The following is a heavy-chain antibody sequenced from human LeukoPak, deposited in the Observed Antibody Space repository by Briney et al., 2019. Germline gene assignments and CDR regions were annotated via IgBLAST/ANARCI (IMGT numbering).Heavy chain of an antibody. CDR1: GGSISSYY. V-gene: IGHV4-4*07. CDR2: IYTSGST. D-gene: IGHD3-9*01. Sequence: PSETLSLTCTVSGGSISSYYWSWIRQPAGKGLEWIGRIYTSGSTNYNPSLKSRVTMSVDTSKNQFSLKLSSVTAADTAVYYCARDFPHYDILTGRGGWFDPWGQGTLVTVSS. J-gene: IGHJ5*02. CDR3: ARDFPHYDILTGRGGWFDP.